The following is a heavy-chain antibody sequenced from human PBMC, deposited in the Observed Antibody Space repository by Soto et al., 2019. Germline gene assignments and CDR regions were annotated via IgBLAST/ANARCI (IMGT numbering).Heavy chain of an antibody. CDR3: ARVFGYSGYDSTSYFDY. V-gene: IGHV4-59*01. CDR2: IYYSGST. J-gene: IGHJ4*02. CDR1: GGSISSYY. D-gene: IGHD5-12*01. Sequence: LSLTCTVSGGSISSYYWSWIRQPPGKGLEWIGYIYYSGSTNYNPSLKSRVTISVDTSKNQFSLKLSSVTAADTAVYYCARVFGYSGYDSTSYFDYWGQGTLVTVSS.